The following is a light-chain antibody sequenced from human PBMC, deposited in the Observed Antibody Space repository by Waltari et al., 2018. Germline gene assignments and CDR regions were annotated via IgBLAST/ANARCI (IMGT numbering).Light chain of an antibody. V-gene: IGLV1-44*01. Sequence: QSVLTQPPSASGTPGQGVTISCSGSSSNIGRNTVSWDQQLPGTAPKLVVYFNNQRPSGVPDRFSGSKSDTSASLAIGGLQSEDEADYYCATWDDSLNGQVVFGGGTKLTVL. CDR2: FNN. CDR1: SSNIGRNT. CDR3: ATWDDSLNGQVV. J-gene: IGLJ2*01.